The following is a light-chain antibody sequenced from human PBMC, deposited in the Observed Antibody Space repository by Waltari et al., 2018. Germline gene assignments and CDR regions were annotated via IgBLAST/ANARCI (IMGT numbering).Light chain of an antibody. V-gene: IGKV4-1*01. Sequence: DIVMTQSPDSLAVSLGERATINCKSGQSVLYSSNNNDYLAWYQQKPGQPPKLLFYWASTRESGVPDRCSGSGSGTDFTLTISSLQAEDVAVYYCQQYHSFPYTFGQGTKLEIK. CDR2: WAS. J-gene: IGKJ2*01. CDR3: QQYHSFPYT. CDR1: QSVLYSSNNNDY.